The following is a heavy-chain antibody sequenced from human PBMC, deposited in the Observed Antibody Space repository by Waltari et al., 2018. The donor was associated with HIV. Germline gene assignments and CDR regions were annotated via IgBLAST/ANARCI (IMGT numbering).Heavy chain of an antibody. V-gene: IGHV3-21*02. CDR2: ISSGSTFI. CDR1: GFTFSSYG. J-gene: IGHJ3*02. Sequence: VQLVESGGGLVKPGGSLRLSCAASGFTFSSYGMNWVRQAPGKGLEWVSFISSGSTFIHYADSVKGRFTISRDNAKNSLYLQLNSLRAQDTATYYCAREWDKQVDNALDIWGQGTMVTVSS. CDR3: AREWDKQVDNALDI. D-gene: IGHD5-12*01.